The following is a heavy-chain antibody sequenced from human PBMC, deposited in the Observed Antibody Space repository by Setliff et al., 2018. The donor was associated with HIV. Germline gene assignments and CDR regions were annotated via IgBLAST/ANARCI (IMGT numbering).Heavy chain of an antibody. Sequence: SETLSLTCTVSGFSISSDYYGGWIRQPPGMGLEWIGSIYHSGSTYYNPSLKSRVTISVDTSKNQFSLKLSSVTAADTAVYYCARLPGTTSPHVGWFDPWGQGTLVTVSS. CDR1: GFSISSDYY. J-gene: IGHJ5*02. V-gene: IGHV4-38-2*02. D-gene: IGHD1-7*01. CDR3: ARLPGTTSPHVGWFDP. CDR2: IYHSGST.